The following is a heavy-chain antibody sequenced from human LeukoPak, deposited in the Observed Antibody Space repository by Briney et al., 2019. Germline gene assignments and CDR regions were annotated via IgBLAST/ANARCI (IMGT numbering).Heavy chain of an antibody. J-gene: IGHJ3*02. Sequence: SETLSLTCAVYGGTFSGYYWSWIRQPPGKGLEWIGEINHSGNTNYNPSLKSRVTISIDTSKNQFSLKLSSVTAADTAVYYCARQVAYCGDCMRGEFDIWGQGTMVTVSS. D-gene: IGHD2-21*01. CDR2: INHSGNT. V-gene: IGHV4-34*01. CDR1: GGTFSGYY. CDR3: ARQVAYCGDCMRGEFDI.